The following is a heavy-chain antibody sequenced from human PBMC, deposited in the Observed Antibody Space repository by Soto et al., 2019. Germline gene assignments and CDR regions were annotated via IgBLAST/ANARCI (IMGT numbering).Heavy chain of an antibody. Sequence: EVQLLESGGGLVQPGGSLRLSCAASGFTFRSDGMSWVRQAPGKGLEWVSGISGSGGSTYYADSVKGWFTISRDNSKNTLHLQMESVRAEDTAVYYCAKESGGIWGSFDYWGQGTLVTVSS. V-gene: IGHV3-23*01. CDR1: GFTFRSDG. D-gene: IGHD2-15*01. CDR2: ISGSGGST. CDR3: AKESGGIWGSFDY. J-gene: IGHJ4*02.